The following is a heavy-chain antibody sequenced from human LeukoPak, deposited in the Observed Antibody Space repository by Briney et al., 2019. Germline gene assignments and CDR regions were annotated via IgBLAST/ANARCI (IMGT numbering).Heavy chain of an antibody. V-gene: IGHV3-23*01. CDR2: ISGSGGST. D-gene: IGHD2-2*01. CDR3: AKELYCSSTSCYAGHFDY. Sequence: PGGSLRLSCAASGFTFSSYSMNWVRQAPGKGLEWVSAISGSGGSTYYADSVKGRFTISRDNSKNTLYLQMNSLRAEDTAVYYCAKELYCSSTSCYAGHFDYWGQGTLVTVSS. CDR1: GFTFSSYS. J-gene: IGHJ4*02.